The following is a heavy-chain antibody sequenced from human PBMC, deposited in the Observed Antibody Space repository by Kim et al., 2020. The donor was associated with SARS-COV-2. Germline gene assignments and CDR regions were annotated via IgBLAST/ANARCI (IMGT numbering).Heavy chain of an antibody. CDR1: GFTFSAYD. Sequence: GGSLRLSCATSGFTFSAYDMNWVRQAPGKGLEWLSFITKTSTTIYYADSVEVRFTISRDNAKNSLFLQMNSLRDEDTALYYCVRDRIGGALDMWGPGTMV. CDR2: ITKTSTTI. CDR3: VRDRIGGALDM. J-gene: IGHJ3*02. V-gene: IGHV3-48*02. D-gene: IGHD3-16*01.